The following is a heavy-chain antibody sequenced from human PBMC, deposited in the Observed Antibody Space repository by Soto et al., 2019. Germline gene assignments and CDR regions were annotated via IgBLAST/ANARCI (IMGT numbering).Heavy chain of an antibody. J-gene: IGHJ5*02. V-gene: IGHV1-2*04. CDR2: INPNSGGT. CDR3: ARGQSPVLTGYSNPSNWFDP. CDR1: GYTFTGYY. D-gene: IGHD3-9*01. Sequence: ASVKVSCKASGYTFTGYYMHWVRQAPGQGLEWMGWINPNSGGTNYAQKFQGWVTMTRDTSISTAYMELSRLRSDDTAVYYCARGQSPVLTGYSNPSNWFDPWGQGTLVTVSS.